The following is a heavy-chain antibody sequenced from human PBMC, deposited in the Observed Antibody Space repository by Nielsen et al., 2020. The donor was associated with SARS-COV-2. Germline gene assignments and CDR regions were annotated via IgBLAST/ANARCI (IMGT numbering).Heavy chain of an antibody. CDR1: GFPFSSYE. J-gene: IGHJ6*02. CDR3: ATRRSPFYYYYGMDV. Sequence: GESLKISCAASGFPFSSYEMNWVRQAPGKALEWLSYIGGNGRNIFYADSVKGRFTISRDNSKNTLYLQMNSLRVEDTAVYYCATRRSPFYYYYGMDVWGQGTTVTVSS. CDR2: IGGNGRNI. V-gene: IGHV3-48*03.